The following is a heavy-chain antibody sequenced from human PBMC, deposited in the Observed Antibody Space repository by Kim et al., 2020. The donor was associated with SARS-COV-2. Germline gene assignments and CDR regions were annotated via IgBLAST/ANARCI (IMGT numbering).Heavy chain of an antibody. CDR2: INHSGST. CDR1: GGSFSGYY. Sequence: SETLSLTCAVYGGSFSGYYWRWIRQPPGKGLEWIGEINHSGSTNYNPSLKSRVTISVDTSKNQFSLKLSSVTAADTAVYYCARAGPWGTQRGGRFQHWGQGTLVTVSS. V-gene: IGHV4-34*01. CDR3: ARAGPWGTQRGGRFQH. D-gene: IGHD3-16*01. J-gene: IGHJ1*01.